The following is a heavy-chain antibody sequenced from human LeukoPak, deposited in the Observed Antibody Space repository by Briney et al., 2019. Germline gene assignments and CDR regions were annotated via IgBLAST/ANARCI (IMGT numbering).Heavy chain of an antibody. Sequence: GGSLRLSCAASGFTFSSYGMHWIRQAPGKGLEWVAFIRNDGSIIYNADSVKGRFTISRDNSKNTLYLQMNSLRAEGTAVYYCAKEFGGTTAPYYYMDVWGKGTTVTVSS. V-gene: IGHV3-30*02. CDR1: GFTFSSYG. CDR2: IRNDGSII. CDR3: AKEFGGTTAPYYYMDV. J-gene: IGHJ6*03. D-gene: IGHD3-3*01.